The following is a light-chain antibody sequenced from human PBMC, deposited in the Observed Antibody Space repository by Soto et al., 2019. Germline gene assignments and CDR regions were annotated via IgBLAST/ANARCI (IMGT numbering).Light chain of an antibody. CDR2: DAS. Sequence: DIQMTQSPSSLSASVGDRITITCQASQDINNYVNWYQQKPGTAPNLLIYDASTLKPGVPSRFSGSGSGTDFTFTICSLQPEDFATYFCQQSDDLPTFGQGTRLDIK. CDR1: QDINNY. CDR3: QQSDDLPT. J-gene: IGKJ5*01. V-gene: IGKV1-33*01.